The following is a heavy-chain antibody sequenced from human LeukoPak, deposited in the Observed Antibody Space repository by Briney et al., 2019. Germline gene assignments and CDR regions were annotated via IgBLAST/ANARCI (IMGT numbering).Heavy chain of an antibody. CDR1: GFTFSDYY. CDR2: ISSSGSTT. J-gene: IGHJ4*02. Sequence: GSLRLSCAASGFTFSDYYMTWIRQAPGKGLEWVSYISSSGSTTHYADSVKGRFTISRDNAKNSLYVQMNNLRAEDTAVYYCARVPRSGGLIDYWGQGTLVTVSS. D-gene: IGHD6-19*01. V-gene: IGHV3-11*01. CDR3: ARVPRSGGLIDY.